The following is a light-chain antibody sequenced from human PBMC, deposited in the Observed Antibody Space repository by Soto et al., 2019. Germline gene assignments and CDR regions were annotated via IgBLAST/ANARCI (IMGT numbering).Light chain of an antibody. CDR2: DVS. V-gene: IGLV2-11*01. CDR1: SSDVGGYNY. J-gene: IGLJ3*02. Sequence: QSALTQPRSVSGSPGQSVTISCTGTSSDVGGYNYVSWYQQHPGKAPKRMIYDVSKRPSGVPDRFSGSKSGNTASLTISGLQAEDEADYYCCSYAGSSTWVFGGGTKLTVL. CDR3: CSYAGSSTWV.